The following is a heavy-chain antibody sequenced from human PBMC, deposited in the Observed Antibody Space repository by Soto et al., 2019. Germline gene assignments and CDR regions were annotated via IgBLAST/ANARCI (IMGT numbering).Heavy chain of an antibody. Sequence: PSETLSLTCTVSGGSISSYYWSWIRQPPGKGLEWIGYIYYSGSTNYNPSLKSRVTISVDTPKNQFSLKLSSVTAADTAVYYCARGVVVTAIRGWYFDLWGRGTLVTVSS. CDR1: GGSISSYY. CDR3: ARGVVVTAIRGWYFDL. V-gene: IGHV4-59*01. J-gene: IGHJ2*01. D-gene: IGHD2-21*02. CDR2: IYYSGST.